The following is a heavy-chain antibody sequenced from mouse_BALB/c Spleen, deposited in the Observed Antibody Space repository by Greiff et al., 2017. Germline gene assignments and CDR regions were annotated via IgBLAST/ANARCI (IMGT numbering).Heavy chain of an antibody. D-gene: IGHD2-2*01. J-gene: IGHJ3*01. CDR1: GYAFTNYL. V-gene: IGHV1-54*01. CDR2: INPGSGGT. CDR3: ARSEGYGAWFAY. Sequence: QVQLQQSGAELVRPGTSVKVSCKASGYAFTNYLIEWVKQRPGQGLEWIGVINPGSGGTNYNEKFKGKATLTADKSSSTAYMQLSSLTSDDSAVYFCARSEGYGAWFAYWGQGTLVTVSA.